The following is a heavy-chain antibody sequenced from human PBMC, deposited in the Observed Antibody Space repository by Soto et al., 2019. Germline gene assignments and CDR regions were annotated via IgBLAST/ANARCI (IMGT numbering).Heavy chain of an antibody. D-gene: IGHD4-17*01. CDR2: ISGGGGIT. V-gene: IGHV3-23*01. J-gene: IGHJ4*02. CDR1: EFTFSNYA. Sequence: EVQLLESGGGLVRPGGSLRLSCVGSEFTFSNYAMTWVRQAPGKGLEWVSGISGGGGITKYADSVKGRFTISRDNSKNTLYLQMNSLRAEDTARYYCAKDPNGDYLGAFDSWGQGTLVTVSS. CDR3: AKDPNGDYLGAFDS.